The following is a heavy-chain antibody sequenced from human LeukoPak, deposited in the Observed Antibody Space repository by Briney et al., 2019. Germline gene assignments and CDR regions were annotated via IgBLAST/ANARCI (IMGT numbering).Heavy chain of an antibody. CDR1: GFTFSSYW. Sequence: GGSLRLSCAASGFTFSSYWMSWVRQAPGKGLEWVANIKQDGSEKYYVDSVKGRFTISRDNAKNSLYLQMNSPRAEDTAVYYCARVRRYNWNDGRDAFDIWGQGTMVTVSS. CDR3: ARVRRYNWNDGRDAFDI. D-gene: IGHD1-1*01. J-gene: IGHJ3*02. CDR2: IKQDGSEK. V-gene: IGHV3-7*01.